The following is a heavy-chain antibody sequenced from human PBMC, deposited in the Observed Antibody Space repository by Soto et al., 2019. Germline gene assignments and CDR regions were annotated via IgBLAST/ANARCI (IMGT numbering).Heavy chain of an antibody. CDR1: GGSISSSSYY. CDR2: IYYSGST. D-gene: IGHD5-18*01. CDR3: ASVYCYGQTRHFDY. J-gene: IGHJ4*02. V-gene: IGHV4-39*01. Sequence: QLQLQESGPGLVKPSETLSLTCTVSGGSISSSSYYWGWIRQPPGKGLEWSGSIYYSGSTHYTPSLRSRVTISLATAKNQFSLKLRSVTAADTAVYYCASVYCYGQTRHFDYWGQGTLVTVSS.